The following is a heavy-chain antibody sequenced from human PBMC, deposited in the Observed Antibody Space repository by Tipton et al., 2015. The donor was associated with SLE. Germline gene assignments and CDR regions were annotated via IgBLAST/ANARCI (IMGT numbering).Heavy chain of an antibody. D-gene: IGHD4-11*01. CDR2: IYYSGTT. V-gene: IGHV4-39*01. Sequence: TLSLTCTVSVDSMSSSAYSWAWIRQPPGEGPEWIATIYYSGTTSYKSSLRGRISISKDTPKNQFSLRLGSVTAADTAMYYCARLGVGTTDDYWGQGTLVTVSS. J-gene: IGHJ4*02. CDR1: VDSMSSSAYS. CDR3: ARLGVGTTDDY.